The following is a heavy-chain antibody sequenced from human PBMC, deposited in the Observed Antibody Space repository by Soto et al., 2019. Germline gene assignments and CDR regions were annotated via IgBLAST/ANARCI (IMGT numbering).Heavy chain of an antibody. CDR2: ISYDGSNK. D-gene: IGHD1-26*01. V-gene: IGHV3-30-3*01. J-gene: IGHJ6*02. CDR3: ARENHLGQDYYYGMDV. CDR1: GFTFSSYA. Sequence: TGGSLRLSCAASGFTFSSYAMHWVRQAPGKGLEWVAVISYDGSNKYYADSVKGRFTISRDNSKNTLYLQMNSLRAEDTAVYYCARENHLGQDYYYGMDVWGQGTTVIVSS.